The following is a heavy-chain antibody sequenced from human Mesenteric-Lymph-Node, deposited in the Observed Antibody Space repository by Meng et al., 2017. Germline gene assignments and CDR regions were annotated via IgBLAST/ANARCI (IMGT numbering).Heavy chain of an antibody. V-gene: IGHV4-34*01. Sequence: SESLSLTCAVYGGSFSGYYWSWIRQPPGKGLEWIGEINHSGSTNYNPSLKSRVTISVDTSKNQFSLKLSSVTAADTAVYYCARTFGELLYEYNWFDPWGQGTLVTVSS. CDR1: GGSFSGYY. CDR2: INHSGST. CDR3: ARTFGELLYEYNWFDP. J-gene: IGHJ5*02. D-gene: IGHD3-10*01.